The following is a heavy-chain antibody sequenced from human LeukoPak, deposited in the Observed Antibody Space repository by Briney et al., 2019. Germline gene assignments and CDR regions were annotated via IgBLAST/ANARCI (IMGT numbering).Heavy chain of an antibody. CDR3: ARGPGALDY. Sequence: GGSLRLSCAASGFAFSRYGMHWVRQAPGKGLEGVALISHDGTNKNHADSVKGRFTISRDNFNNTLYLQMSSLRAEDTAVYYCARGPGALDYWGQGTLVTVSS. J-gene: IGHJ4*02. V-gene: IGHV3-30*03. CDR2: ISHDGTNK. D-gene: IGHD2-2*01. CDR1: GFAFSRYG.